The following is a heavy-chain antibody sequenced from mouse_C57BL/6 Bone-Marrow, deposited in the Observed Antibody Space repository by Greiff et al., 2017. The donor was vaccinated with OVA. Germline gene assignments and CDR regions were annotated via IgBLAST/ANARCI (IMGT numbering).Heavy chain of an antibody. CDR2: INPSNGGT. V-gene: IGHV1-53*01. Sequence: VQLQQPGPELVKPGASVKLSCKASGYTFTSYWMHWVKQRPGQGLEWIGNINPSNGGTNYNEKFKSKATLTVDKSSSTAYMQLSSLTSEDSAVYYCARGGYGGEAWFAYWGQGTLVTVSA. D-gene: IGHD2-2*01. CDR1: GYTFTSYW. J-gene: IGHJ3*01. CDR3: ARGGYGGEAWFAY.